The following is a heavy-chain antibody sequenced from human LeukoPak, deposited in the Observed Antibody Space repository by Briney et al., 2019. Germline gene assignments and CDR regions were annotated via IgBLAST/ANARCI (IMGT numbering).Heavy chain of an antibody. Sequence: RASQTLSLTCTVSGGSISSGSYYWTRIRQPAGKGLEWIGRIYTSGSTKYNTSLKSRVTISVDTSKNQSSLELSYRTAAGPPVYYCARATHDYDDSSGYIGYWVEGALVAVSS. V-gene: IGHV4-61*02. CDR2: IYTSGST. J-gene: IGHJ4*02. D-gene: IGHD3-22*01. CDR3: ARATHDYDDSSGYIGY. CDR1: GGSISSGSYY.